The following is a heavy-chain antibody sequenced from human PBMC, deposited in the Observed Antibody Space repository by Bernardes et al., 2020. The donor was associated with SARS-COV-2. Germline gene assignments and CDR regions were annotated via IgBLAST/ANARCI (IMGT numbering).Heavy chain of an antibody. J-gene: IGHJ4*02. CDR1: GFVFSNYN. D-gene: IGHD3-16*01. CDR3: ARKFGSRPHFDL. CDR2: IDGSGTYV. V-gene: IGHV3-21*01. Sequence: GGSLRLSCAASGFVFSNYNMNWVRQAPGKGLEWVSSIDGSGTYVYYADSMKGRFTISRDSAKNSLYLQMNSLRAEDTAVYYCARKFGSRPHFDLWGQGTLVTVSS.